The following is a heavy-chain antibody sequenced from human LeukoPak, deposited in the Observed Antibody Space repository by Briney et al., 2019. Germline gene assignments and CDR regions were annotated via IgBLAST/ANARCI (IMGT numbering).Heavy chain of an antibody. D-gene: IGHD1-14*01. J-gene: IGHJ3*02. CDR3: ARVRYCDACDT. V-gene: IGHV1-69*04. CDR2: IIPILGIA. CDR1: GGTFSSYA. Sequence: VASVKVSGKASGGTFSSYAISWVRQAPGQGLEWMGRIIPILGIANYAQKFQGRVTITADKSTSTAYMELSSLRSEDTAVYYCARVRYCDACDTWGRGTMVTVSS.